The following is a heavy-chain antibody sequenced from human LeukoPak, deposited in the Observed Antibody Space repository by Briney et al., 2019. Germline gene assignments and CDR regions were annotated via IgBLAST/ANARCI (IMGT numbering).Heavy chain of an antibody. CDR3: AKVPIYGSGSAPGYYFDY. J-gene: IGHJ4*02. Sequence: PGGSLRFSSAASGFTFCSNDLSWLLQAPGKGLKLVSGISGKGGTIHYADSVKGRYTISRENSKNTLHLKMNTLRAEDTAVYYCAKVPIYGSGSAPGYYFDYWGQGTLVTVSS. V-gene: IGHV3-23*01. D-gene: IGHD3-10*01. CDR2: ISGKGGTI. CDR1: GFTFCSND.